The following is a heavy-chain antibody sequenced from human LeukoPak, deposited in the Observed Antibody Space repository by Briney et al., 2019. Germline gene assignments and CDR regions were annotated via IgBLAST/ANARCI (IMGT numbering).Heavy chain of an antibody. CDR3: AKVISGVSCVVQDAFDI. D-gene: IGHD2-8*01. CDR1: GFSFGEYA. Sequence: GGSLRLSCAASGFSFGEYAIHSVRQAPGKGLEWVSGINWNGGKIDYADSVRGRFTISRDNAKNSLYLQMNSLRPEDTALYYCAKVISGVSCVVQDAFDIWGQGTVVIVSS. J-gene: IGHJ3*02. CDR2: INWNGGKI. V-gene: IGHV3-9*01.